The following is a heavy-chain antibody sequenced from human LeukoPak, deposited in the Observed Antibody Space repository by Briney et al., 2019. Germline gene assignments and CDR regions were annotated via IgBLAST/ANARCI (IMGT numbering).Heavy chain of an antibody. D-gene: IGHD3-16*01. V-gene: IGHV1-69*05. Sequence: SVKVPCKASGGTFSSYAISWVRQAPGQGLEWMGGIIPIFGTANYAQKFQGRVTITTDESTSTAYMELSSLRSEDTAVYYCARESFGVHNPGFDYWGQGTLVTVSS. CDR2: IIPIFGTA. CDR3: ARESFGVHNPGFDY. J-gene: IGHJ4*02. CDR1: GGTFSSYA.